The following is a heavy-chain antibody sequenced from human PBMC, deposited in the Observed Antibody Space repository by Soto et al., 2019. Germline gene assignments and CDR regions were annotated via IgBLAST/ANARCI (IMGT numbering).Heavy chain of an antibody. V-gene: IGHV1-2*02. CDR3: ARERHWNSPSDALDL. Sequence: QVHLVQSGAEVKKPGASVKVSCMASGYNFIAQNIHWVRQAPGLGLEWMGKMNPNSGASDYAQEFQGRVTVTRDTAISTVYREVTSLKSDDTAVYYCARERHWNSPSDALDLWGQGTMVIVSS. CDR1: GYNFIAQN. CDR2: MNPNSGAS. D-gene: IGHD1-7*01. J-gene: IGHJ3*01.